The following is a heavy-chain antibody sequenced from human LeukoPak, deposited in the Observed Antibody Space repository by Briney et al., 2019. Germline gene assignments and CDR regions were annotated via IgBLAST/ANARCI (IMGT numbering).Heavy chain of an antibody. CDR2: LYSDGRT. V-gene: IGHV3-53*01. CDR3: ARGGGYYPIDY. Sequence: GGSLRLSCAASGFTFSGYSMNWVRRAPGKGLEWVSVLYSDGRTYYADSVKGRFTISRDTSKNTLYLQVNSLRAEDTAVYYCARGGGYYPIDYWGQGTLVTVSS. CDR1: GFTFSGYS. J-gene: IGHJ4*02. D-gene: IGHD2-15*01.